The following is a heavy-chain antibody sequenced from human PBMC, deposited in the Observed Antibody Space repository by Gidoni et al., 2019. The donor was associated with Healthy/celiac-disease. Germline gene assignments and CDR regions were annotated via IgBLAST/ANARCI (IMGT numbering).Heavy chain of an antibody. Sequence: EVQLVESGGGLLKPGGSLRLSCAASGFTFSNAWMSWVRQAPGKGLEWVGRIKSKTDGGTTDYAAPVKGRFTISRDDSKNTLYLQMNSLKTEDTAVYYCTTTSRATQKGNWFDPWGQGTLVTVSS. V-gene: IGHV3-15*01. D-gene: IGHD1-26*01. CDR2: IKSKTDGGTT. CDR1: GFTFSNAW. J-gene: IGHJ5*02. CDR3: TTTSRATQKGNWFDP.